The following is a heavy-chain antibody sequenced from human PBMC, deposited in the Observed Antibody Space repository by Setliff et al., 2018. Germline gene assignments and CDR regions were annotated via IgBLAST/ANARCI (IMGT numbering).Heavy chain of an antibody. J-gene: IGHJ4*02. V-gene: IGHV4-39*01. CDR2: IYDSGKT. CDR1: GDSISTFSYY. CDR3: ASCRYQVPYNY. Sequence: SETLSLTCSVPGDSISTFSYYWGWIRQPPGKGLEWIGTIYDSGKTYYNPSLKSRVSISVDTSKNQFSLKLNSVTAADTGVYYCASCRYQVPYNYWGQGTLVTSPQ. D-gene: IGHD2-2*01.